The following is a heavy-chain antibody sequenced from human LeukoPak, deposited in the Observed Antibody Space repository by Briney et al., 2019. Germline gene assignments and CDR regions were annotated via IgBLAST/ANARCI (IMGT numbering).Heavy chain of an antibody. CDR1: GFTFRSYA. CDR2: ISYDGRNK. V-gene: IGHV3-30*04. CDR3: AKDRCSNGIGCYYYYMDV. Sequence: GGSLRLSCAASGFTFRSYAMHWVRQAPGKGLEWVAVISYDGRNKYYADSVKGRFTLSRDNSKNTLYLQMNSLRAEDTAVYYCAKDRCSNGIGCYYYYMDVWGKGTTVTISS. D-gene: IGHD2-8*01. J-gene: IGHJ6*03.